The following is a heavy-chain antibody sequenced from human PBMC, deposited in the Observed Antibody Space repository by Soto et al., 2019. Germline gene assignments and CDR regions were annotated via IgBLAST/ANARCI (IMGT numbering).Heavy chain of an antibody. CDR2: IYYSGRT. V-gene: IGHV4-59*01. CDR1: GGSISSYY. J-gene: IGHJ2*01. D-gene: IGHD3-22*01. CDR3: AREGSYYYDSSGYLEKYFDL. Sequence: QVQLQESGPGLVKPSETLSLTCTVSGGSISSYYWSWIRQPPGKGLEWIGYIYYSGRTNYNPSLKSRVTISVDTSKNQFSLKLSSVTAADTAVDYCAREGSYYYDSSGYLEKYFDLWGRGTLVTVSS.